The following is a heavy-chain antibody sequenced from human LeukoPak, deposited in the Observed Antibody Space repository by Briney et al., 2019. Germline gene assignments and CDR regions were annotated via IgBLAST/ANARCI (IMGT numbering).Heavy chain of an antibody. CDR3: ARTHPSAAILFRLWSGYFFDY. D-gene: IGHD3-3*01. Sequence: ASVKVSCKASGYTFTSYDNNWVRQATGQGLEWMGWMNPNSGNTSYAQKFQGRVTMTRNTSISTDYMELSSKSPEATAVDSCARTHPSAAILFRLWSGYFFDYWGQGTLVTVSS. J-gene: IGHJ4*02. CDR2: MNPNSGNT. CDR1: GYTFTSYD. V-gene: IGHV1-8*01.